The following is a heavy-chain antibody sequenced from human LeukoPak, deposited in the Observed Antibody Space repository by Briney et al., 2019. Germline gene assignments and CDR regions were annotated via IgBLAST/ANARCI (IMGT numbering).Heavy chain of an antibody. D-gene: IGHD3-3*01. CDR3: ATTYDFWSGYYLGWFDP. Sequence: GGSLRLSCAASGFTFSSYAMSWVRQAPGKGLEWVSAISGSGGSTYYAASVKGRFTISRDNSKNTLYLQMNSLRAEDAAVYYCATTYDFWSGYYLGWFDPWAREPWSPSPQ. CDR2: ISGSGGST. CDR1: GFTFSSYA. J-gene: IGHJ5*02. V-gene: IGHV3-23*01.